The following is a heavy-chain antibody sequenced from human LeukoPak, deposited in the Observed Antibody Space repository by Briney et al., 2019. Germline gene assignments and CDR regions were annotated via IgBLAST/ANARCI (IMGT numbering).Heavy chain of an antibody. J-gene: IGHJ4*02. CDR3: AKKRIAAAGKTDFDY. CDR2: ISGGGSIT. D-gene: IGHD6-13*01. Sequence: GGSLRLSCAASGFTFSSYAVSWVRQAPGKGLEWVSLISGGGSITYYADSVKGRFTISRDKSKNAVYLQLNSLRAEDTAVYYCAKKRIAAAGKTDFDYWGQGTLVTVSS. CDR1: GFTFSSYA. V-gene: IGHV3-23*01.